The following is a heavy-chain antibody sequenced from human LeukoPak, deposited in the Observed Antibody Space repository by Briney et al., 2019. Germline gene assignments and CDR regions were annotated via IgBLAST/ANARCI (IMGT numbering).Heavy chain of an antibody. D-gene: IGHD3-22*01. CDR2: IRSSSSYI. CDR1: GFTFSSYS. CDR3: ARAPKGSGSPGVY. Sequence: PGGSLRLSCAASGFTFSSYSMNWVRQAPGKGLEWVSSIRSSSSYIYYADSVKGRFTISRDNAKNSLYLQMNSLRAEDTAVCYCARAPKGSGSPGVYWGQGTLVTVSS. J-gene: IGHJ4*02. V-gene: IGHV3-21*01.